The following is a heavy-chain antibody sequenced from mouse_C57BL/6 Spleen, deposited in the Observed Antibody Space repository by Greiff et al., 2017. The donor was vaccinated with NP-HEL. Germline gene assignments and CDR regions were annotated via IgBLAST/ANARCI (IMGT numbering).Heavy chain of an antibody. CDR3: ARGEAYYGISSFAY. J-gene: IGHJ3*01. V-gene: IGHV1-54*01. D-gene: IGHD1-1*01. Sequence: QVQLQQSGAELVRPGTSVKVSCKASGYAFTNYLIEWVKQRPGQGLEWIGVINPGSGGTNYNEQFKGKATLTADKSSSTAYMQLSSLTSEDSAVYFCARGEAYYGISSFAYWGQGTLVTVSA. CDR2: INPGSGGT. CDR1: GYAFTNYL.